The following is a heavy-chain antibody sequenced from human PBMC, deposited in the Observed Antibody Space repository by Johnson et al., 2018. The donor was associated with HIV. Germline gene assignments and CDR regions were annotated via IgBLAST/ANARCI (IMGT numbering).Heavy chain of an antibody. CDR2: ISYDGSNK. V-gene: IGHV3-30*18. CDR1: GFTFSSYG. CDR3: AKGGSGTTRIRAQKGAFDI. D-gene: IGHD6-19*01. Sequence: VQLVESGGGVVQPGRSLRLSCAASGFTFSSYGMHWVRQAPGKGLEWVAVISYDGSNKYYADSVKGRFTISRDNSKNTLYLQMNSLRAEDTAVYYCAKGGSGTTRIRAQKGAFDIWGQGTMVTVSS. J-gene: IGHJ3*02.